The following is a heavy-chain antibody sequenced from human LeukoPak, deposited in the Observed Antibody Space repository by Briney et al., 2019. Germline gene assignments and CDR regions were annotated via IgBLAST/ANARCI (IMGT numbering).Heavy chain of an antibody. V-gene: IGHV3-30*01. CDR2: ISYHGSNK. J-gene: IGHJ1*01. CDR3: ARDWRWLQFIPRAEYFQH. Sequence: GGALRLSCAASGFTFSSYAMRCVREAPGEGREWVAVISYHGSNKYYADSVKGRFNSSRDNSKNTLYLQMNSLRAEDTAVYYCARDWRWLQFIPRAEYFQHWGQGTLVTVSS. D-gene: IGHD5-24*01. CDR1: GFTFSSYA.